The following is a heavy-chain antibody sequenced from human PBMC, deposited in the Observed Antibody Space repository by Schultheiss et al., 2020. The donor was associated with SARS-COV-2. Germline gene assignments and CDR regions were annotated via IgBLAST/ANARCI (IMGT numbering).Heavy chain of an antibody. J-gene: IGHJ4*02. CDR2: IYYSGST. V-gene: IGHV4-59*12. CDR1: GGSISSYY. D-gene: IGHD6-19*01. Sequence: SETLSLTCTVSGGSISSYYWSWIRQHPGKGLEWIGYIYYSGSTYYNPSLKSRVTISVDTSKNQFSLKLSSVTAADTAVYYCARDFTAVAAHFDYWGKGTLVTVSS. CDR3: ARDFTAVAAHFDY.